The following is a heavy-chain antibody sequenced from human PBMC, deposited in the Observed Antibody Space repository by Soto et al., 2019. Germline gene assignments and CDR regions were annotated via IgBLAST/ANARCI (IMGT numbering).Heavy chain of an antibody. CDR3: ANIRLSSGWFVRKAAEFDY. D-gene: IGHD6-19*01. CDR1: GFTFSSYA. V-gene: IGHV3-30-3*01. J-gene: IGHJ4*02. Sequence: PGGSLRLSCAASGFTFSSYAMHWVRQAPGKGLEWVAVISYDGSNKYYADSVKGRFTISRDNSKNTLYLQMNSLRAEDTAVYYCANIRLSSGWFVRKAAEFDYWGQGTLVTVSS. CDR2: ISYDGSNK.